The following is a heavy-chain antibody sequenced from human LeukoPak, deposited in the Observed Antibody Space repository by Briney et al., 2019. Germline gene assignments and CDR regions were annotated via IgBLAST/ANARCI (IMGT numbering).Heavy chain of an antibody. V-gene: IGHV4-30-4*01. CDR1: GGSISSGDYY. J-gene: IGHJ5*02. CDR3: ARAGCTNGVCLGRFLFWFDP. CDR2: IYYSGST. Sequence: RPSQTLSLTCTVSGGSISSGDYYWSWIRQPPGKGLEWIGYIYYSGSTYYNPSLKSRVTISVDTSKNQFSLKLSSVTAADTAVYYCARAGCTNGVCLGRFLFWFDPWGQGTLVTVSS. D-gene: IGHD2-8*01.